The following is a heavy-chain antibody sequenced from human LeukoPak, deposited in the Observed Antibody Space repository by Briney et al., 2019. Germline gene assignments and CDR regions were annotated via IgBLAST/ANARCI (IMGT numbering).Heavy chain of an antibody. Sequence: GGSLRLSCAASGFTFSSYWMHWVRQAPGKGLVWVSRINSDGSSTSYADSVKGRFTISRDNAKNTLYLQMNSLRAEDTAVYYCARDPLDYDFWSGYPIPLSLNGMDVWGQGTTVTVSS. CDR3: ARDPLDYDFWSGYPIPLSLNGMDV. CDR2: INSDGSST. J-gene: IGHJ6*02. CDR1: GFTFSSYW. D-gene: IGHD3-3*01. V-gene: IGHV3-74*01.